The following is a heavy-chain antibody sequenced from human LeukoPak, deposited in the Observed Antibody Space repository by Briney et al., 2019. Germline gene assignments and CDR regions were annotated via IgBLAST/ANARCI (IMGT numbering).Heavy chain of an antibody. D-gene: IGHD3-10*01. CDR3: ARSFPRDGSGS. CDR1: GGSISSSSYY. Sequence: PSETLSHTCTVSGGSISSSSYYWGWIRQPPGKGLEWIGSIYYSGSTYYNPSLKSRVTISVDTSKNQFSLKLSSVTAADTAVYYCARSFPRDGSGSWGQGTLVTVSS. V-gene: IGHV4-39*01. CDR2: IYYSGST. J-gene: IGHJ4*02.